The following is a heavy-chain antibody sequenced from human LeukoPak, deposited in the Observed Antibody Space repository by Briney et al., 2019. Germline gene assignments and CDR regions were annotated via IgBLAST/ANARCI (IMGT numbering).Heavy chain of an antibody. D-gene: IGHD2-2*01. J-gene: IGHJ4*02. CDR2: INPNSGGT. CDR1: GYTFTGYY. Sequence: GASVKVSCKASGYTFTGYYMHWVRQAPGQGLEWMGWINPNSGGTNYAQKFQGWVTMTRDTSISTAYMELSRLRSDDTAVYHCARTYCSSTSCEGYFDYWGQGTLVTVSS. V-gene: IGHV1-2*04. CDR3: ARTYCSSTSCEGYFDY.